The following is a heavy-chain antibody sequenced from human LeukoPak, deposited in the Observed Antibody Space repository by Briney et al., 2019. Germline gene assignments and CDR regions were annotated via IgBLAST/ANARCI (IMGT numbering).Heavy chain of an antibody. D-gene: IGHD5-12*01. J-gene: IGHJ4*02. Sequence: SETLSLTCTVSGGSISSSGYYWGWIRQPPGKGLEWIGSIYYSGNTYYNPSLKSRVTISVDTSKNQFSLKLSSVTAADTAVYYCASLYSGYDFFDYWGQGTLVTVSS. CDR3: ASLYSGYDFFDY. V-gene: IGHV4-39*07. CDR1: GGSISSSGYY. CDR2: IYYSGNT.